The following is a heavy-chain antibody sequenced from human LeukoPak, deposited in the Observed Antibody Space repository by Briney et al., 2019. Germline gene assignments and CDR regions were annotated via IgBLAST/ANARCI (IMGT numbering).Heavy chain of an antibody. CDR2: INWNGGST. Sequence: GGSLRLSCAASGFTFDDYGMSWVRQAPGKGLEWVSGINWNGGSTGYADSVKGRFTISRDNAKNSLYLQMNSLRAEDTAWYYCATDSCSSTSCPVVYWGQGTLVTVSS. J-gene: IGHJ4*02. V-gene: IGHV3-20*04. CDR3: ATDSCSSTSCPVVY. CDR1: GFTFDDYG. D-gene: IGHD2-2*01.